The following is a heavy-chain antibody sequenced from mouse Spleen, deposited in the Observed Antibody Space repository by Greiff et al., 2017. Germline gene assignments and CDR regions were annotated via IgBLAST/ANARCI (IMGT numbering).Heavy chain of an antibody. D-gene: IGHD2-10*02. V-gene: IGHV1-76*01. Sequence: VQLQESGAELVRPGASVKLSCKASGYTFTDYYINWVKQRPGQGLEWIARIYPGSGNTYYNEKFKGKATLTADKSSSTAYMELRSLTSEDSAVYFCARSLDRGDYWGQGTSVTVCS. CDR1: GYTFTDYY. CDR2: IYPGSGNT. J-gene: IGHJ4*01. CDR3: ARSLDRGDY.